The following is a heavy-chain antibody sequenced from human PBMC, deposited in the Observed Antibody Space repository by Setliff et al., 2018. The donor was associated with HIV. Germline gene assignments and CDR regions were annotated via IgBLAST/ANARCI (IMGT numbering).Heavy chain of an antibody. D-gene: IGHD2-8*01. V-gene: IGHV1-3*01. Sequence: ASVKVSCKASGYTFSYAMHWVRQAPGQRLEWMGWINAGNGNTKYSQKFQGRVTITRDTSASTAYMELTRLRSDDTAVYYCATKLYCTNGVCLDAFDIWGQGTMVTVSS. CDR2: INAGNGNT. CDR1: GYTFSYA. CDR3: ATKLYCTNGVCLDAFDI. J-gene: IGHJ3*02.